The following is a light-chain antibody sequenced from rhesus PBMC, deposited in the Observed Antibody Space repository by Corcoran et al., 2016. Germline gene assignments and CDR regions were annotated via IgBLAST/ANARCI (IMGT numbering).Light chain of an antibody. J-gene: IGKJ1*01. CDR3: QQHNSYPPWT. CDR1: QGISNY. V-gene: IGKV1S14*01. Sequence: DIQMTQSPSSLSASVGDTVTITCRASQGISNYLAWYQQKPGKAPKPLIYYASNLDSGVPSRFSGSGSGKDFTLTIRSLQPEDFAIYYCQQHNSYPPWTFGQGTKVEIK. CDR2: YAS.